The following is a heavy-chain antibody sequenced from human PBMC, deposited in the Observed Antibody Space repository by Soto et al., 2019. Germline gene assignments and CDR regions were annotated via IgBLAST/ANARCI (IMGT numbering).Heavy chain of an antibody. CDR2: IYYSGST. CDR1: GGSISDFY. D-gene: IGHD6-6*01. Sequence: QVLLQESGPGLVKPSETLSLTCTVSGGSISDFYWSWIRQPPGKGLEWIGYIYYSGSTNYNPSLKIRVTISVDTSKNQFSLNLRSMSPADMAVYYCARVGGLAARTFDYWVPGTLVTVSS. V-gene: IGHV4-59*01. CDR3: ARVGGLAARTFDY. J-gene: IGHJ4*02.